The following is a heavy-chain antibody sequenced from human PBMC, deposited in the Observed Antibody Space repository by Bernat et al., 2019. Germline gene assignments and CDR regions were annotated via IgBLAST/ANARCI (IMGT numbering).Heavy chain of an antibody. CDR2: ISSSSSTI. CDR3: ARDASGWSSTSCSLGWFDP. J-gene: IGHJ5*02. D-gene: IGHD2-2*01. V-gene: IGHV3-48*01. Sequence: EVQLVESGGGLVQPGGSLRLSCAASGFTFSSYSMNWVRQAPGKGLEWISYISSSSSTIYYADSMKGRFTISRDNAKNSLYLQMNSLRAEDTAVYYCARDASGWSSTSCSLGWFDPWGQGTLVTVSS. CDR1: GFTFSSYS.